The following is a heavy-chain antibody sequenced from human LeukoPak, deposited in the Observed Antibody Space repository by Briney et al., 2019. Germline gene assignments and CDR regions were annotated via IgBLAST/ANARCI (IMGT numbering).Heavy chain of an antibody. CDR3: ARGVLPAAMRGVGDAFDI. Sequence: GASVKVSCKASGYTFTGYYMHWVRQAPGQGLEWMGWINPNSGGTNYAQKFQGRVTMTRDTSISTAYMELSRLRSDDTAVYFCARGVLPAAMRGVGDAFDIWGQGTMVTVSS. J-gene: IGHJ3*02. V-gene: IGHV1-2*02. CDR1: GYTFTGYY. D-gene: IGHD2-2*01. CDR2: INPNSGGT.